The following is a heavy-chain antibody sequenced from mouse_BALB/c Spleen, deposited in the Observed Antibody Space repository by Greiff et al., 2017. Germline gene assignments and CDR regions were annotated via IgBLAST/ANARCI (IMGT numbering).Heavy chain of an antibody. Sequence: EVKLMESGGDLVKPGGSLKLSCAASGLTFSSYGMSWVRQTPDKRLEWVATISSGGSYTYYPDSVKGRFTIYRDNAKNTLYLQMSSLKSEDTAMYYCARQWDMDYYDYYAMDYWGQGTSVTVSS. J-gene: IGHJ4*01. CDR1: GLTFSSYG. CDR2: ISSGGSYT. D-gene: IGHD1-1*01. CDR3: ARQWDMDYYDYYAMDY. V-gene: IGHV5-6*01.